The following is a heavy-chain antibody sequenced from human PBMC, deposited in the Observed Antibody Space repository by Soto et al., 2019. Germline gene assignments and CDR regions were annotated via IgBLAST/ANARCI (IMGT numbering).Heavy chain of an antibody. V-gene: IGHV5-51*01. CDR3: ARSVHSSHGMGV. CDR1: GYNFATSW. CDR2: IYPADSDT. J-gene: IGHJ6*02. Sequence: PGESLKISCQGSGYNFATSWIGWVRQMPGKGLEWMGIIYPADSDTRYSPSFQGQVTISADKSIGTAYLQWSSLKAADTAMYYCARSVHSSHGMGVWGQGTTVTVSS.